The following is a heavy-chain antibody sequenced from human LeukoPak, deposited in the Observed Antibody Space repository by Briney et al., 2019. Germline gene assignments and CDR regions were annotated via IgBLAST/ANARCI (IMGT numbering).Heavy chain of an antibody. CDR1: GFIVSNNY. D-gene: IGHD4-23*01. J-gene: IGHJ4*02. Sequence: PGGSLRLSSAASGFIVSNNYMSWVRRAPGKGLEWVSAIYSGHSTEYADSVKGRFTISRDNSRNTLYLQTNSLRTEDTAVYYCATLYGGQAADGYWGQGTLVTVST. V-gene: IGHV3-53*01. CDR3: ATLYGGQAADGY. CDR2: IYSGHST.